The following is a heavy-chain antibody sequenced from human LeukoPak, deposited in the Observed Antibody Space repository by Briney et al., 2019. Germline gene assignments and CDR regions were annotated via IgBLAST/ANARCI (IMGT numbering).Heavy chain of an antibody. CDR1: GFTFSSYS. V-gene: IGHV3-21*01. J-gene: IGHJ3*02. D-gene: IGHD1/OR15-1a*01. CDR3: ARNKRADI. CDR2: ISRSSSNI. Sequence: GGSLRLSCAASGFTFSSYSVHWVRQAPGKGLEWVSSISRSSSNIYYTDSVMGRFTISRDNAKNSVYLEMNSLRAEDTAVYYCARNKRADIWGQGTMVTVSS.